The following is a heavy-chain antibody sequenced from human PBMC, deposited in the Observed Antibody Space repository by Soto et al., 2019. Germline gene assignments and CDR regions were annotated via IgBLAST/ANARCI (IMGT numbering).Heavy chain of an antibody. CDR3: AREMVVQAAIGYYGMDV. CDR2: ISAYSVNT. D-gene: IGHD2-2*02. CDR1: GYAFTSYG. J-gene: IGHJ6*02. V-gene: IGHV1-18*01. Sequence: ASVKVSCKASGYAFTSYGISWVRHAPGQGLELIGWISAYSVNTNYAQKLQGKVTMTTDTSTSTAYMELRSLRSDDTAVYYCAREMVVQAAIGYYGMDVWGQGTTVTVSS.